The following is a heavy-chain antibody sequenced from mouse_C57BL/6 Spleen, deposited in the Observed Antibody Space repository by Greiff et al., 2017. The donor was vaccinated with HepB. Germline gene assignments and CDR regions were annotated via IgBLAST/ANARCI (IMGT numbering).Heavy chain of an antibody. V-gene: IGHV14-3*01. J-gene: IGHJ2*01. CDR3: AIITTVVATGDYFDY. D-gene: IGHD1-1*01. Sequence: VQLQQSVAELVRPGASVKLSCTASGFNIKNTYMHWVKQRPEQGLEWIGRIDPANGNTKYAPKFQGKATITADTSSNTAYLQLSSLTSEDTAIYYCAIITTVVATGDYFDYWGQGTTLTVSS. CDR1: GFNIKNTY. CDR2: IDPANGNT.